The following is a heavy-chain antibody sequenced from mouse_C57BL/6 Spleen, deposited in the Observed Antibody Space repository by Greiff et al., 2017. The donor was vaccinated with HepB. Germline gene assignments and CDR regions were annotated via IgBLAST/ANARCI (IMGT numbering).Heavy chain of an antibody. CDR3: AGGSSGFAY. CDR2: IYPGDGDT. D-gene: IGHD1-1*01. J-gene: IGHJ3*01. Sequence: VQLQQSGPELVKPGASVKISCKASGYAFSSSWMNWVKQRPGKGLEWIGRIYPGDGDTNYNGKFKGKATLTADKSSSTAYMQLSSLTSEDSAVYCCAGGSSGFAYLGQGTLVTVSA. CDR1: GYAFSSSW. V-gene: IGHV1-82*01.